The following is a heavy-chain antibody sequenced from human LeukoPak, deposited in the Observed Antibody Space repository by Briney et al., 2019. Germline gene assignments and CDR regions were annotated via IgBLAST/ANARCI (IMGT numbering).Heavy chain of an antibody. CDR3: ASAALGYCSGGSCVENWFDP. J-gene: IGHJ5*02. V-gene: IGHV1-69*04. CDR1: GGTFSSYA. Sequence: SVEVSCKSSGGTFSSYAISWVRQAPGQGLEWMGRIIPILGIANYAQKFQGRVTITADKSTTTAYMELSSLRSEDTAVYYCASAALGYCSGGSCVENWFDPWGQGTLVTVSS. CDR2: IIPILGIA. D-gene: IGHD2-15*01.